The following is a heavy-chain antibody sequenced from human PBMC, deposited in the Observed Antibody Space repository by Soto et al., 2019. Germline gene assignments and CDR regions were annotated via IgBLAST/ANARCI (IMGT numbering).Heavy chain of an antibody. CDR3: ARDQDYSIDY. Sequence: KTSETLSLTCTVSGGSISSGGYYWSWIRQHPGKGLEWIGYIYYSGTTYYNPSLKSRVSISVDTSKNQFSLKLSSVTAADTAVYYCARDQDYSIDYWGQGTLVTVSS. J-gene: IGHJ4*02. V-gene: IGHV4-31*03. CDR1: GGSISSGGYY. D-gene: IGHD2-15*01. CDR2: IYYSGTT.